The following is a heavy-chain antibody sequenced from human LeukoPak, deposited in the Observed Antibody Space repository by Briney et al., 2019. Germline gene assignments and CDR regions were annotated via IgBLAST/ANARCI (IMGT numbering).Heavy chain of an antibody. CDR3: ASRPTSSPDILTGYYGSYYYYYMDV. J-gene: IGHJ6*03. D-gene: IGHD3-9*01. CDR2: IIPIFGTA. CDR1: GGTFSSYA. Sequence: ASVKVSCKASGGTFSSYAISWVRQAPGQGLEWMGGIIPIFGTANYAQKFQGRVTITADESTSTAYMELSSLRSDDTAVYYCASRPTSSPDILTGYYGSYYYYYMDVWGKGTTVTISS. V-gene: IGHV1-69*13.